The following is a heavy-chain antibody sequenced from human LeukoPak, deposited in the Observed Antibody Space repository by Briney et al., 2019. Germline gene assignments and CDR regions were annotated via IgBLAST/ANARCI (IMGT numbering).Heavy chain of an antibody. CDR2: ISGSGGST. J-gene: IGHJ6*03. Sequence: GGSPRLSYAASGFTFSSYAMSWVRQAPGKGLEWVSAISGSGGSTYYADSVKGRFTISRDNSKNTPYLQMNSLRAEGTAVYYCAKDSSSWYGDYYYMDVWGKGTTVTVSS. CDR3: AKDSSSWYGDYYYMDV. CDR1: GFTFSSYA. V-gene: IGHV3-23*01. D-gene: IGHD6-13*01.